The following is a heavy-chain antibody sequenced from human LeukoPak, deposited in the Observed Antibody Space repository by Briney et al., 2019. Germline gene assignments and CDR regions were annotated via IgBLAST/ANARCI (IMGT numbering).Heavy chain of an antibody. CDR3: ARGPTVTTDYYYYYMDV. J-gene: IGHJ6*03. CDR1: GYTFTGYY. V-gene: IGHV1-2*02. D-gene: IGHD4-17*01. CDR2: INPNSGGT. Sequence: ASVKVSCKASGYTFTGYYMHWVRQAPGQGLEWMGCINPNSGGTNYAQKFQGRVTMTRDTSISTAYMKLSRLRSDDTAVYYCARGPTVTTDYYYYYMDVWGKGTTVTVSS.